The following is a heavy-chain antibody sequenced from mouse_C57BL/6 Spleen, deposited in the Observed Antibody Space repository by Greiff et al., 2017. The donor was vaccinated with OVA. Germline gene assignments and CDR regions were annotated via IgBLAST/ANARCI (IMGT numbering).Heavy chain of an antibody. D-gene: IGHD3-2*02. CDR2: IDPENGDT. V-gene: IGHV14-4*01. J-gene: IGHJ3*01. Sequence: VQLQQSGAELVRPGASVKLSCTASGFNIKDDYLHWVKQRPEQGLEWIGWIDPENGDTEYASKFQGKATITADTSSNTAYLQLSSLTSEDTAVYYCTTESSGSFAYWGQGTLVTVSA. CDR3: TTESSGSFAY. CDR1: GFNIKDDY.